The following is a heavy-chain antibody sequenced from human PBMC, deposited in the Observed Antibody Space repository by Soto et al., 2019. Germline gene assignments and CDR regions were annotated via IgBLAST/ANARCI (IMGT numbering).Heavy chain of an antibody. Sequence: GASVKVSCKASGYTFTSYYMHWVRQAPGQGLEWMGIINPSGGSTSYAQKFQGRVTMTRDTSTSTVYMELSSLRSEDTAVYYCASPLRIAARPLYYYYGMDVWGQGTTVTVSS. CDR2: INPSGGST. CDR3: ASPLRIAARPLYYYYGMDV. CDR1: GYTFTSYY. D-gene: IGHD6-6*01. J-gene: IGHJ6*02. V-gene: IGHV1-46*01.